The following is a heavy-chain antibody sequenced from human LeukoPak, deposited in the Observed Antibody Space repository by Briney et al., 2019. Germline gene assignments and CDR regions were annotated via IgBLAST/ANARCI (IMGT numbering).Heavy chain of an antibody. Sequence: SGGSLRLSCAASGFTFSSYAMSWVRQAPGKGLEWVSAISGSGGSTYYADSVKGRFTISRDNSKNTLYLQMNSLRAEDTAVYDCAKDTGSPSTLAYYYYGMDVWGQGTTVTVSS. V-gene: IGHV3-23*01. D-gene: IGHD3-10*01. CDR1: GFTFSSYA. CDR2: ISGSGGST. J-gene: IGHJ6*02. CDR3: AKDTGSPSTLAYYYYGMDV.